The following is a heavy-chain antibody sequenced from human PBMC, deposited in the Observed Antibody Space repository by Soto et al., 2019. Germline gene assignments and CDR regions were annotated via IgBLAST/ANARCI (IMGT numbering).Heavy chain of an antibody. CDR3: ARDLIVRGVPNWFDP. Sequence: SETRSLTWTVSGGSISGGVYYWMWVRQHPGKGLEWIGYIYYSGSTYYNPSLKSRVTISVDTSKNQFSLKLSSVTAADTAVYYCARDLIVRGVPNWFDPWGQGTLVTVSS. D-gene: IGHD3-10*01. CDR1: GGSISGGVYY. CDR2: IYYSGST. J-gene: IGHJ5*02. V-gene: IGHV4-31*02.